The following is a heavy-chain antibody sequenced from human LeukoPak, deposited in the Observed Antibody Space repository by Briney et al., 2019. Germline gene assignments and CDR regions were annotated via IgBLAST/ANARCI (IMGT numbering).Heavy chain of an antibody. V-gene: IGHV4-4*07. J-gene: IGHJ2*01. CDR3: ARGQYHLLYWYFDL. D-gene: IGHD2-2*01. Sequence: SETLSLTCTVSGGSINSYYWSWIRQPAGKGLEWIGRIYSSGSTNYNPSLKSRVTMSVDTSKNQFSLKLSSVTAADTAVCYCARGQYHLLYWYFDLWGRGTLVTVSS. CDR2: IYSSGST. CDR1: GGSINSYY.